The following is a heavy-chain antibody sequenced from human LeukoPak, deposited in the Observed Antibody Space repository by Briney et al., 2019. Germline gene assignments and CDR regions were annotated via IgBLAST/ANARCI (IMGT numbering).Heavy chain of an antibody. CDR3: ARGPSIAAAGTWAYNWFDP. J-gene: IGHJ5*02. CDR2: IYPGESDT. CDR1: GYSFTSYW. Sequence: GASLQISCKGSGYSFTSYWIGRVRQLPGKGREWMGIIYPGESDTRYSPSFQGQVTISADKSISTAYLQWSSLKASDTAMYYCARGPSIAAAGTWAYNWFDPWGQGTLVTVSS. D-gene: IGHD6-13*01. V-gene: IGHV5-51*01.